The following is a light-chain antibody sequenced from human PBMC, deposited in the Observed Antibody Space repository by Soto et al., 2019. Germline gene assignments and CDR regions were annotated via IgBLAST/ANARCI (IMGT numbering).Light chain of an antibody. V-gene: IGKV3-20*01. CDR3: QQFSSYPLT. Sequence: IVMTQSPATLSVSPGERATLSCRASLTISDNYLAWYQQKAGQAPRLVIYDASSRATGIPDRFSGGGSGTDFTLTISRLEPEDFAVYYCQQFSSYPLTFGGGTKVDIK. J-gene: IGKJ4*01. CDR2: DAS. CDR1: LTISDNY.